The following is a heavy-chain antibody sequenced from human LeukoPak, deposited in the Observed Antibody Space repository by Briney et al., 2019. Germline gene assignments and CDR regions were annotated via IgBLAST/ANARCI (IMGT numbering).Heavy chain of an antibody. CDR3: AHYYDSSGNEYFQH. J-gene: IGHJ1*01. V-gene: IGHV3-23*01. CDR2: ISGSGGST. CDR1: GFTFSSYA. Sequence: GGSLRLSCAASGFTFSSYAMSWVRQAPGKGLEWVSAISGSGGSTYYADSVKGRFTISRDNSKNTLYLQMNSLRAEDTAVYYCAHYYDSSGNEYFQHWGEGTRVTVSS. D-gene: IGHD3-22*01.